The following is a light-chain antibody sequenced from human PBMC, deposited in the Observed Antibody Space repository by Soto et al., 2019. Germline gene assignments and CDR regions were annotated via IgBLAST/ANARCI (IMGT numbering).Light chain of an antibody. CDR2: GAS. J-gene: IGKJ1*01. Sequence: EIVLTQSPGTLSLSPGERATLSCRASQSVTSSYLAWYQQKPGQAPRLLIYGASSGATGIPDRFSGSGSGTDFTLTISRLEPEDFAVYYCQHYGSSPQTFGQGTKVEIK. CDR3: QHYGSSPQT. CDR1: QSVTSSY. V-gene: IGKV3-20*01.